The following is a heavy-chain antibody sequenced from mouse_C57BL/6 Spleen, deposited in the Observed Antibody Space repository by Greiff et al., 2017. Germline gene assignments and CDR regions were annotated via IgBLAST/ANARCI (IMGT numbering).Heavy chain of an antibody. V-gene: IGHV5-9*01. CDR1: GFTFSSYT. J-gene: IGHJ4*01. CDR2: ISGGGGNT. Sequence: EVKLMESGGGLVKPGGSLKLSCAASGFTFSSYTMSWVRQTPEKRLEWVATISGGGGNTYYPDSVKGRFTISRDNAKNTLYLQMSSLRSEDTALYYCARQGYGLVPVRAMDYWGQGTSVTVSS. CDR3: ARQGYGLVPVRAMDY. D-gene: IGHD1-1*02.